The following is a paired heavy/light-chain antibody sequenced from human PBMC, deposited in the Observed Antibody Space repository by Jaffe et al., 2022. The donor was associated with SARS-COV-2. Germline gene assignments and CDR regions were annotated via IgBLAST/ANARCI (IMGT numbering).Light chain of an antibody. J-gene: IGLJ3*02. Sequence: QSALTQPPSASGSPGQSVTISCTGTSSDVGDYNYVSWYQQRPGKAPKLMIFEVNKRPSGVPYRFSGSKSGNTASLTVSGLQAEDEADYYCSSYSVSSNLVFGGGTKLTVL. V-gene: IGLV2-8*01. CDR3: SSYSVSSNLV. CDR2: EVN. CDR1: SSDVGDYNY.
Heavy chain of an antibody. Sequence: EVQLVESGGGLVQPGGSLKLSCAASGFPFSGSALHWVRQASGKGLEWIGRVRSRSSDYATAYAASVKGRFTISRDDSKNTAYLQMNSLKTEDTAVYYCTRHDPNIYYNSGSLDYWGLGTLVTVSS. J-gene: IGHJ4*02. D-gene: IGHD3-10*01. CDR1: GFPFSGSA. CDR3: TRHDPNIYYNSGSLDY. V-gene: IGHV3-73*01. CDR2: VRSRSSDYAT.